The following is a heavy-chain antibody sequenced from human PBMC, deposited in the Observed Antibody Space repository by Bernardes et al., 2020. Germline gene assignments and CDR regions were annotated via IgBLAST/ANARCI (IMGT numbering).Heavy chain of an antibody. CDR2: ISSSSSYI. CDR3: ARDRRIAVAGTQTDY. J-gene: IGHJ4*02. CDR1: GFTFSSYS. D-gene: IGHD6-19*01. Sequence: VGSLRLSCAASGFTFSSYSMNWVRQAPGKGLEWVSSISSSSSYIYYADSVKGRFTISRDNAKNSLYLQMNSLRAEDTAVYYCARDRRIAVAGTQTDYWGQGTLVTVSS. V-gene: IGHV3-21*01.